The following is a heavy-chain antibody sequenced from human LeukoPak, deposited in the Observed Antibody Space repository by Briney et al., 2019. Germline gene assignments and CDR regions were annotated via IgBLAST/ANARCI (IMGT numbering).Heavy chain of an antibody. CDR2: MNPNSGNT. V-gene: IGHV1-8*01. CDR1: GYTFTSYD. CDR3: ARETTGIAAAGRSPGFDY. J-gene: IGHJ4*02. Sequence: ASVKVSCTASGYTFTSYDINWVRQATGQGLEWMGWMNPNSGNTGYAQKFQGRVTMTRNTSISTAYMELSSLRSEDTAVYYCARETTGIAAAGRSPGFDYWGQGTLVTVSS. D-gene: IGHD6-13*01.